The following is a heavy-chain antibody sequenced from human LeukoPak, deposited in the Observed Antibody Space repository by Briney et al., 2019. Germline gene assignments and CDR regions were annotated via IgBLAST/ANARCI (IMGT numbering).Heavy chain of an antibody. V-gene: IGHV4-34*01. CDR3: ARGRFDSSGYYFGPIYYFDY. CDR1: GGSFSGYY. Sequence: PSETLSLTCAVYGGSFSGYYWSWIRQPPGKGLEWIGENNHSGSTNYNPSLKSRVTISVDTSKNQFSLKLSSVTAADTAVYYCARGRFDSSGYYFGPIYYFDYWGQGTLVTVSS. CDR2: NNHSGST. D-gene: IGHD3-22*01. J-gene: IGHJ4*02.